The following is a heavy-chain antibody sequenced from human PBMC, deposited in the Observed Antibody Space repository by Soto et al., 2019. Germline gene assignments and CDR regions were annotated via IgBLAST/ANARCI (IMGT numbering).Heavy chain of an antibody. CDR2: IYHTGRT. D-gene: IGHD3-9*01. J-gene: IGHJ3*02. CDR1: NASISSSNW. Sequence: QVQLQESGPSLVKPSGTLSLTCVITNASISSSNWWSWVRQAHGKGLEWIGEIYHTGRTNYAPSLKSRVTMSIDKSTNRFSLRLTSLTAADTAVYYCVRDEAHYDILTGSSLGRAFDIWGQGTMVTVSS. CDR3: VRDEAHYDILTGSSLGRAFDI. V-gene: IGHV4-4*02.